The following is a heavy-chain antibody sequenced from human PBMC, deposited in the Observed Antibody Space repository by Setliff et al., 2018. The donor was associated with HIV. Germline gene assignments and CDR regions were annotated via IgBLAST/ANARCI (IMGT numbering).Heavy chain of an antibody. V-gene: IGHV4-39*01. Sequence: SETLSLTCTVSGGSISGSSYYWGWIRQPPGKGLEWIGSIYYSGSTYYNPSLKSRVTISVDTSKNQFSLKLSSVTAADTAVYYCARLGWLPPYDFDYWGQGTLVTVSS. D-gene: IGHD3-9*01. CDR2: IYYSGST. CDR3: ARLGWLPPYDFDY. CDR1: GGSISGSSYY. J-gene: IGHJ4*02.